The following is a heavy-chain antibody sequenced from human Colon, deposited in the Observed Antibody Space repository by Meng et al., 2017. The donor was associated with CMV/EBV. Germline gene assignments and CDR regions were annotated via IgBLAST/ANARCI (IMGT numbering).Heavy chain of an antibody. CDR3: ARGRSEYSSSSFGY. V-gene: IGHV3-53*01. J-gene: IGHJ4*02. Sequence: ETLSLTCAASGFTVSSSYMTWVRQAPGKGLEWVSVIYNSDNIYYADSVKGRFTISRDNAKNSLYLQMNSLRAEDTAVYYCARGRSEYSSSSFGYWGQGTLVTVSS. CDR1: GFTVSSSY. CDR2: IYNSDNI. D-gene: IGHD6-6*01.